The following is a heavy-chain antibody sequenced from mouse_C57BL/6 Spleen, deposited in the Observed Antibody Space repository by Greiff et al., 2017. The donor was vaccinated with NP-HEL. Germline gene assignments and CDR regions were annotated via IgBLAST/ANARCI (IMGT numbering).Heavy chain of an antibody. J-gene: IGHJ2*01. V-gene: IGHV1-54*01. CDR3: ARYYNNPGDYFDY. CDR1: GYAFTNYL. Sequence: VQLQQSGAELVRPGTSVKVSCKASGYAFTNYLIEWVKQRPGQGLEWIGVINPGSGGTNYNEKFKGKATLTADKSSSTAYMQLSSLTSEDSAVYFCARYYNNPGDYFDYWGQGTTLTVSS. CDR2: INPGSGGT. D-gene: IGHD2-12*01.